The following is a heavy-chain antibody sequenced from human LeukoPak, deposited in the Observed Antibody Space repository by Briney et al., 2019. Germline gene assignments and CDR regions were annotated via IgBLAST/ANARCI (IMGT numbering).Heavy chain of an antibody. J-gene: IGHJ1*01. Sequence: PSETLSLTCAVYGGSFSGYYWSWIRQPPGKGLEWIGETNHSGSTNYNPSLKSRVTISVDTSKNQFSLKLSSVTAAGTAIYYCARVGAAAGYTIEHFQHWGQGTLVTVSS. CDR2: TNHSGST. CDR1: GGSFSGYY. CDR3: ARVGAAAGYTIEHFQH. D-gene: IGHD6-13*01. V-gene: IGHV4-34*01.